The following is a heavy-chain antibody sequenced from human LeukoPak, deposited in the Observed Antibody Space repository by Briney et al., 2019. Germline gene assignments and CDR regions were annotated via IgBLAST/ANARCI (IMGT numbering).Heavy chain of an antibody. V-gene: IGHV4-4*07. CDR3: ARDYVIYYYGMDV. D-gene: IGHD3-10*02. J-gene: IGHJ6*02. CDR1: GGSISTYY. CDR2: IYTSGGT. Sequence: PSETLSLTCTVSGGSISTYYWSWIRQPAGKGLEWIGRIYTSGGTNYNPSLKSRVTMSVVTSKNQFSLKLSSVTAADTAVYYCARDYVIYYYGMDVWGQGTTVTVSS.